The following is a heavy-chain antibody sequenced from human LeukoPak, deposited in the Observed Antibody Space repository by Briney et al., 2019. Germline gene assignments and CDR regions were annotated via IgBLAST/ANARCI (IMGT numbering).Heavy chain of an antibody. CDR3: ASAGRDGYNFGAFDI. V-gene: IGHV4-4*07. D-gene: IGHD5-24*01. CDR1: GGSISSYY. Sequence: SETLSLTCTVSGGSISSYYWSWIRQPAGKGLEWIGRIYTSGSTNYNPSLKSRVTISVDRSKNQLSLKLSSVTAADTAVYYCASAGRDGYNFGAFDIWGQGTMVTVSS. J-gene: IGHJ3*02. CDR2: IYTSGST.